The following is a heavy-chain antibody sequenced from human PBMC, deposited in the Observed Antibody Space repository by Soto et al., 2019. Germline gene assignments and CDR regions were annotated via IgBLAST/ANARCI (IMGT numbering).Heavy chain of an antibody. J-gene: IGHJ5*02. Sequence: PSETLSLTCTVSGGSISSSSYYWGWIRQPPGKGLEWIGSIYYSGSTYYNPSLKSRVTISVDTSKNQFSLKLSSVTAADTAVYYCARHERNNWNPNDIPKFEPWGQGTLVTVSP. CDR1: GGSISSSSYY. D-gene: IGHD1-1*01. CDR2: IYYSGST. CDR3: ARHERNNWNPNDIPKFEP. V-gene: IGHV4-39*01.